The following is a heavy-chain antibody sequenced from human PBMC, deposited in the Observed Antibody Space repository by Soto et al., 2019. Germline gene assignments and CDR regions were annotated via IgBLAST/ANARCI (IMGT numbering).Heavy chain of an antibody. CDR3: ARSPLNYYGSGSYHY. Sequence: SETLSLTCTVSGGSISSSSYYWGWIRQPPGKGLEWIGSIYYSGSTYYNPSLKSRVTISVDTSKNQFSLKLSSVTAADTAVYYCARSPLNYYGSGSYHYWGQGTLVTVSS. CDR1: GGSISSSSYY. CDR2: IYYSGST. J-gene: IGHJ4*02. D-gene: IGHD3-10*01. V-gene: IGHV4-39*01.